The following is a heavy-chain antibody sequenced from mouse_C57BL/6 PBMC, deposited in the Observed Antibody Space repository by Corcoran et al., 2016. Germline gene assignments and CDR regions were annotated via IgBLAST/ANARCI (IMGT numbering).Heavy chain of an antibody. CDR1: GYSFTSYY. CDR2: IYPGSGNT. CDR3: ARGRDYDYGYFDY. Sequence: QVQLQQSGPELVKPGASVKISCKASGYSFTSYYIHWVKQRPGQGLEWIGWIYPGSGNTKYNEKFKGKATLTADTSSSTAYMQLSSLTSEDSAVYYCARGRDYDYGYFDYWGQGTTLTVSS. J-gene: IGHJ2*01. V-gene: IGHV1-66*01. D-gene: IGHD2-4*01.